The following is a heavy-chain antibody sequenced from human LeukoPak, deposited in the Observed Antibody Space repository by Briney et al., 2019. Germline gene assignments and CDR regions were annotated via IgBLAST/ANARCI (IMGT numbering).Heavy chain of an antibody. Sequence: PGGSLRLSCAASGFTFSSYGMHWVRQAPGKGLEWVAFIRYDGSNKYYADSVKGRFTISRDNAKNSLYLQMNSLRAEDTAVYYCARGDYVDFDYWGQGTLVTVSS. CDR2: IRYDGSNK. V-gene: IGHV3-30*02. CDR1: GFTFSSYG. J-gene: IGHJ4*02. CDR3: ARGDYVDFDY. D-gene: IGHD4-17*01.